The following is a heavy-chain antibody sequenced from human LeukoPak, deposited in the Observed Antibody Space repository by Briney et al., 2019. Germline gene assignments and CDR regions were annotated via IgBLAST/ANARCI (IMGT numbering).Heavy chain of an antibody. CDR1: GYSFTSYG. D-gene: IGHD5-18*01. J-gene: IGHJ4*02. CDR3: ARDSRRSRVGYTPLPDY. V-gene: IGHV1-18*01. CDR2: IGAYNGHT. Sequence: ASVKVSCKPSGYSFTSYGISWVRQAPGQGPEWGGWIGAYNGHTKYAQNLQDRLTLTMDISTDTVYMELDSLRSDDTAVYYCARDSRRSRVGYTPLPDYWGQGSLVTVTS.